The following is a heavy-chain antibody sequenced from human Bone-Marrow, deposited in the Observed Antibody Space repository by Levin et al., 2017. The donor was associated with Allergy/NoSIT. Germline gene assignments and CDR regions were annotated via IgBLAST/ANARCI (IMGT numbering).Heavy chain of an antibody. D-gene: IGHD3-22*01. CDR3: ARGYYYDSSGTMVLDY. CDR1: GFTFSSYA. J-gene: IGHJ4*02. V-gene: IGHV3-30*04. Sequence: GGSLRLSCAASGFTFSSYAMHWVRQAPGKGLEWVAVISYDGSNKYYADSVKGRFTISRDNSKNTLYLQMNSLRAEDTAVYYCARGYYYDSSGTMVLDYWGQGTLVTVSS. CDR2: ISYDGSNK.